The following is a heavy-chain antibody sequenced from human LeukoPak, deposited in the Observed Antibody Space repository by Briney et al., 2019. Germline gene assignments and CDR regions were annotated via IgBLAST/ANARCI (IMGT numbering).Heavy chain of an antibody. CDR3: AKKEAMIRGVPYYYDF. Sequence: AGGSLRLSCSASGFTFSSYVMTWVRQAPGQGLEWVSAISGSGDDTYYADSVKGRFTISRDNSKNTLYLQMSSLRAEDTAVYYCAKKEAMIRGVPYYYDFWGQGTLVTVSS. CDR1: GFTFSSYV. D-gene: IGHD3-10*01. CDR2: ISGSGDDT. J-gene: IGHJ4*02. V-gene: IGHV3-23*01.